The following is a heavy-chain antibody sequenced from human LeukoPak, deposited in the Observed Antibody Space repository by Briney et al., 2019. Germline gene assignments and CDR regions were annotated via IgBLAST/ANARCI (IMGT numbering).Heavy chain of an antibody. J-gene: IGHJ4*02. Sequence: GGSLRLSCAASGFTFSSYEMNWVRQAPGKGLEWVSSISSSSSYIYYADSVKGRFTISRDNAKNSLYLQMNSLRAEDTAVYYCARESPMVRGVIISWGQGTLVTVSS. V-gene: IGHV3-21*01. CDR2: ISSSSSYI. CDR3: ARESPMVRGVIIS. CDR1: GFTFSSYE. D-gene: IGHD3-10*01.